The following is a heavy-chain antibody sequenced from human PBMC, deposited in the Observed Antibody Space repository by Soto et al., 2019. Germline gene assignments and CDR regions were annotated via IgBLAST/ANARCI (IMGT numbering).Heavy chain of an antibody. D-gene: IGHD3-10*01. CDR3: ANGGLWFGESTSSLYYYYGMDV. CDR1: GFTFSSYG. V-gene: IGHV3-30*18. Sequence: GGSLRLSCAASGFTFSSYGMHWVRQAPGKGLEWVAVISYDGSNKYYADSVKGRFTISRDNSKNTLYLQMNSLRAEDTAVYYCANGGLWFGESTSSLYYYYGMDVWGQGTTVTV. J-gene: IGHJ6*02. CDR2: ISYDGSNK.